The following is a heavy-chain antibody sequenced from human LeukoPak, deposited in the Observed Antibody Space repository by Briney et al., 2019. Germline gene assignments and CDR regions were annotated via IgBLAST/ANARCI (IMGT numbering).Heavy chain of an antibody. CDR3: AGSSSWYRNDAFDI. V-gene: IGHV5-51*01. Sequence: IIYPGDSDTRYSPSFQGQVTISADKSISTAYLQWSSLKASDTAMYYCAGSSSWYRNDAFDIWGQGTMVTVSS. J-gene: IGHJ3*02. D-gene: IGHD6-13*01. CDR2: IYPGDSDT.